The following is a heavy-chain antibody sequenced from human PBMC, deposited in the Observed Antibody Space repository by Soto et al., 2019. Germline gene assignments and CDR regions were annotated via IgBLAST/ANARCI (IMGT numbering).Heavy chain of an antibody. D-gene: IGHD6-19*01. CDR1: GFSLSTSGVG. Sequence: SGPTLVNPTHTLTLTCTFSGFSLSTSGVGVGWIRQPPGKALEWLALIYWNDDKRYSPSLKSRLTITKDTSKNQVVLTMTNMDPVDTATYYYAHRLPLAVAGTGFDYWGQGTLVTVSS. V-gene: IGHV2-5*01. J-gene: IGHJ4*02. CDR2: IYWNDDK. CDR3: AHRLPLAVAGTGFDY.